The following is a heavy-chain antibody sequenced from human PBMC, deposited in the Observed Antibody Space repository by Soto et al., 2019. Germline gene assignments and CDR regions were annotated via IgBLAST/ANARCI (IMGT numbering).Heavy chain of an antibody. V-gene: IGHV4-39*01. Sequence: SETLSLTCTVSGGSISSSSYYWGWIRQPPGKGLEWIGSIYYSGSTYYNPSLKSRVTISVDTSKNQFSLKLSSVTAADTAVYYCAGPDYSNYRGWFDPWGQGTLVTVSS. CDR3: AGPDYSNYRGWFDP. CDR1: GGSISSSSYY. CDR2: IYYSGST. J-gene: IGHJ5*02. D-gene: IGHD4-4*01.